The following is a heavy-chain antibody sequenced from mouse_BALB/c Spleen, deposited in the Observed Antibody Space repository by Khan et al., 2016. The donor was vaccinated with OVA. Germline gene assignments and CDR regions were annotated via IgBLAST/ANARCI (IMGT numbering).Heavy chain of an antibody. CDR1: GSSITSDYA. D-gene: IGHD1-1*01. V-gene: IGHV3-2*02. CDR3: ARSVTMTTVVATDFDY. Sequence: EVQLQESGPGLVKPSQSLSLTCTVTGSSITSDYAWNWIRQFPGNKLEWMGYISYSGRTSYNPSLQSRISITRDTSKTQFFLQLNSVTTEDTATYYCARSVTMTTVVATDFDYWGQGTTLTVSS. J-gene: IGHJ2*01. CDR2: ISYSGRT.